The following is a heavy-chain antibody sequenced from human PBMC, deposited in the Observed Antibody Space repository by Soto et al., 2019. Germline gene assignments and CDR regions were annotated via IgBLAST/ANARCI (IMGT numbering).Heavy chain of an antibody. V-gene: IGHV1-18*01. J-gene: IGHJ6*03. CDR1: GYRFTSYG. CDR2: IATYNGDT. Sequence: QVQLVQSGAEVKNPGASVKVSCKASGYRFTSYGISWVRQAPGQGLEWMGWIATYNGDTNYAQKVQDILTMTIDTSTSTAYMELRSLRSDDTAVYYCARDFFSSPYYMDVWGKGTTVSVSS. D-gene: IGHD6-6*01. CDR3: ARDFFSSPYYMDV.